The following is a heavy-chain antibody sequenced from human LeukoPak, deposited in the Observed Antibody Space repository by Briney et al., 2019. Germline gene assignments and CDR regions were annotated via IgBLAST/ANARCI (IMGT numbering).Heavy chain of an antibody. Sequence: RPSETLSLTCAVYDGSFSGYYWSWIRQPPGKGLEWIGEINHSGNTNYNPSLKSRVTISVDRSKNQFSLKLNSVTAADTAVYYCARHIPRLTKVGYPDFWGQGALVTVSS. D-gene: IGHD2-21*01. J-gene: IGHJ4*02. V-gene: IGHV4-34*01. CDR3: ARHIPRLTKVGYPDF. CDR1: DGSFSGYY. CDR2: INHSGNT.